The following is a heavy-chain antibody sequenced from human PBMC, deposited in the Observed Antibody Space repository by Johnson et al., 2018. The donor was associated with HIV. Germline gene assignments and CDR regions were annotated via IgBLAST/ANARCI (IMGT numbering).Heavy chain of an antibody. D-gene: IGHD2-8*02. CDR2: INWNGGST. J-gene: IGHJ3*02. Sequence: VQLVESGGGLVQPGGSLRLSCAASRFTFDDYVMSWVRQAPGKGLEWVSGINWNGGSTGYADSVKGRFTISRDNAKNSLYLQMNSLRAEDTAVYYCGRESTGAGTAFDIWGQGTMVTVSS. CDR1: RFTFDDYV. CDR3: GRESTGAGTAFDI. V-gene: IGHV3-20*04.